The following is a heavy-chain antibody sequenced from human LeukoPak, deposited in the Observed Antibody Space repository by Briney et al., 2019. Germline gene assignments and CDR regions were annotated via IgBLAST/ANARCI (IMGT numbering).Heavy chain of an antibody. D-gene: IGHD6-13*01. CDR1: GFTFSTYN. Sequence: GGSLRLSCAASGFTFSTYNMNWVRQAPGKGLEWVSSISSSSTYIYYADSVKGRFTISRDNAKNSLYLQMYSLRADYTAVYYCAGSPYSSSPRYFDYWGQGTLVTVPS. V-gene: IGHV3-21*01. CDR3: AGSPYSSSPRYFDY. J-gene: IGHJ4*02. CDR2: ISSSSTYI.